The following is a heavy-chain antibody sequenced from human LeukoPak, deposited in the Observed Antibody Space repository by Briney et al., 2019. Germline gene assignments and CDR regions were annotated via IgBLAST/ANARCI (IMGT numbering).Heavy chain of an antibody. V-gene: IGHV3-66*01. CDR2: IYSDGTT. D-gene: IGHD2-15*01. CDR3: AKCSGGNCYHSDDH. J-gene: IGHJ5*02. Sequence: GGSLRLSCAASGFTVSSNYMSWVRQAPGKGLEWVSVIYSDGTTYYADSVKGRFTISRDNAKDSLYLQMNSLRAEDTAVYYCAKCSGGNCYHSDDHWGQGTLVTVSP. CDR1: GFTVSSNY.